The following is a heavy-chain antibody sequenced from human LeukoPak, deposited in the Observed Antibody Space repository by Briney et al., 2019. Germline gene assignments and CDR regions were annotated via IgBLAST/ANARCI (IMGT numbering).Heavy chain of an antibody. D-gene: IGHD5-18*01. CDR2: INHSGST. J-gene: IGHJ5*02. CDR1: GGSFSGYY. V-gene: IGHV4-34*01. Sequence: SETLSLTCAVYGGSFSGYYWSWIRQPLGKGLEWIGEINHSGSTNYNPSLKSRVTISVDTSKNQFSLKLTSVTAADTAVYFCARRAPQYIHGHNWFDPWGQGTLVTVSS. CDR3: ARRAPQYIHGHNWFDP.